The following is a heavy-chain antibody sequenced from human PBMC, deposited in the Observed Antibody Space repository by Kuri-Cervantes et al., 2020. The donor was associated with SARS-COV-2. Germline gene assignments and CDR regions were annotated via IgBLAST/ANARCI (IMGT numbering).Heavy chain of an antibody. V-gene: IGHV4-34*01. Sequence: SQTLSLTCAVYGGSFSGYYWSWIRQPPGKGLEWIGEINHSGSTNYNPSLKSRVTISVDTSKSQFSLKLSSVTAADTAVYYCARGRRGYSYLAADVWGKGTTVTVSS. CDR3: ARGRRGYSYLAADV. CDR2: INHSGST. J-gene: IGHJ6*04. CDR1: GGSFSGYY. D-gene: IGHD5-18*01.